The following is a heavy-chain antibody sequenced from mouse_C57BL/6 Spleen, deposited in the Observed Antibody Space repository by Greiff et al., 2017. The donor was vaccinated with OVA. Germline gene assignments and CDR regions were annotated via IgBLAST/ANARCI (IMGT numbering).Heavy chain of an antibody. J-gene: IGHJ3*01. D-gene: IGHD2-4*01. CDR3: TRSGEYDVMWFAY. CDR2: IYPGNSDT. CDR1: GYTFTSYW. Sequence: VQLQQPGAELVRPGTSVKLSCKASGYTFTSYWMHWVKQRPGQGLEWIGAIYPGNSDTSYNQKFKGKAKLTAVTSASTAYMELSSLTNEDSAVYYCTRSGEYDVMWFAYWGQGTLVTVSA. V-gene: IGHV1-5*01.